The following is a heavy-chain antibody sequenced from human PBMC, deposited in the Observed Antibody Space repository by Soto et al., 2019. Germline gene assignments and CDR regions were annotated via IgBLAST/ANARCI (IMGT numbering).Heavy chain of an antibody. CDR2: IYHSGST. V-gene: IGHV4-30-2*01. CDR1: GGSISSGGYS. Sequence: QLQLQESGSGLVKPSQTLSLTCAVSGGSISSGGYSWSWIRQPPGKGRGWIGYIYHSGSTSYNPYTTSRVTISVERSKTQFALKLSSVAAADTAVYYCAREEGGLFDYVGQCTLVTVSS. J-gene: IGHJ4*02. CDR3: AREEGGLFDY.